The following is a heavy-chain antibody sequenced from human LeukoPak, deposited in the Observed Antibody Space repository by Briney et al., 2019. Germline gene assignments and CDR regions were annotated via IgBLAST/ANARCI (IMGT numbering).Heavy chain of an antibody. D-gene: IGHD3-10*01. V-gene: IGHV3-7*01. Sequence: GGSLRLSCAASGFTFSSYWMSWVRQAPGKGLEWVANIKQNGNEKYYVDSVKGRFTISRDNAMNSLYLQMNSLRAEDTAVYYCARYERPWSGELHFGYWGQGALVTVSS. CDR3: ARYERPWSGELHFGY. J-gene: IGHJ4*02. CDR1: GFTFSSYW. CDR2: IKQNGNEK.